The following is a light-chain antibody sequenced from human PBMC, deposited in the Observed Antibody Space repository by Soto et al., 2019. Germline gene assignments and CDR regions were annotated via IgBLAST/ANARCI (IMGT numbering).Light chain of an antibody. V-gene: IGLV1-40*01. CDR1: SSNIGAGYD. J-gene: IGLJ2*01. Sequence: QSVLTQPPSVSGAPGQRVTISCTGSSSNIGAGYDVHWYQQLPGTAPKLLVYGNSNRPSGVPDRFSGSKSGTSASLAITGLQAADEADYYCQSYDSSLGLGVVFGGGTKLTVL. CDR2: GNS. CDR3: QSYDSSLGLGVV.